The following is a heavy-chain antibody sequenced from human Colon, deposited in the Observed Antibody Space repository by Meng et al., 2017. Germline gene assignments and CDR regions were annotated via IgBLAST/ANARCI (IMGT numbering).Heavy chain of an antibody. CDR1: GGSFSGYY. Sequence: QVQLQQWGTGLLKASETLSLTCAVYGGSFSGYYWNWIRQPPGKGLEWIGYIHFSGSTYYNPSLNSRITISVDMSRNQFSLRLTSVTAADTAVYYCVRSSGWVRTGFDPWGQGTLVTVSS. D-gene: IGHD6-19*01. CDR3: VRSSGWVRTGFDP. J-gene: IGHJ5*02. V-gene: IGHV4-34*01. CDR2: IHFSGST.